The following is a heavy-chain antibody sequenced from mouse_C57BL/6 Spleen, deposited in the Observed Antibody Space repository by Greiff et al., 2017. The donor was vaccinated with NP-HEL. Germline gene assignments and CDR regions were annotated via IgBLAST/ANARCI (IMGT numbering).Heavy chain of an antibody. Sequence: EVKVVESGGDLVKPGGSLKLSCAASGFTFSSYGMSWVRQTPDKRLEWVATISSGGSYTYYPDSVKGRFTISRDNAKNTLYLQMSSLKSEDTAMYYCARRGSTMVTKFAYWGQGTLVTVSA. D-gene: IGHD2-2*01. J-gene: IGHJ3*01. CDR3: ARRGSTMVTKFAY. V-gene: IGHV5-6*01. CDR1: GFTFSSYG. CDR2: ISSGGSYT.